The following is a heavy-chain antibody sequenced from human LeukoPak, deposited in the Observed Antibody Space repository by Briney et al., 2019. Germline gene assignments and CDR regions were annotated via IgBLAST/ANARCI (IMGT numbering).Heavy chain of an antibody. V-gene: IGHV3-66*01. CDR1: GFTVSINY. Sequence: SGGSLRLSCAASGFTVSINYMSWVRQAPGKGLEWVSVIYSGGSTYYADSVKGRFTISRDNSKNTLYLQMNSLRAEDTAVYYCAAPRGSYGFDYWGQGTLVTVSS. CDR3: AAPRGSYGFDY. J-gene: IGHJ4*02. D-gene: IGHD5-18*01. CDR2: IYSGGST.